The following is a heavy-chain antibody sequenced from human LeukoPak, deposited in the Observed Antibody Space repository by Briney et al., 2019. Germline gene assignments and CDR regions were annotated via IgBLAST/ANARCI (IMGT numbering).Heavy chain of an antibody. CDR3: ARDASSSGWFNWFDP. Sequence: GGSLRLSCAASGFTLSSYSMNWVRQAPGKGLEWVSSISSSSSYIYYADSVKGRFTISRDNAKNSLYLQMNSLRAEDTAVYYCARDASSSGWFNWFDPWGQGTLVTVFS. CDR2: ISSSSSYI. J-gene: IGHJ5*02. V-gene: IGHV3-21*01. D-gene: IGHD6-19*01. CDR1: GFTLSSYS.